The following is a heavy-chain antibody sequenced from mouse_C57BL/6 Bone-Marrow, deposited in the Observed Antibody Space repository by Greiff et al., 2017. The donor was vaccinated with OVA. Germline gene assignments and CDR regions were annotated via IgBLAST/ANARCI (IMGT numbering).Heavy chain of an antibody. Sequence: EVKLQESGAELVRPGASVKLSCTASGFNIKDDYMHWVKQRPEQGLEWIGWIDPENGDTEYASKFQGKATITADTSSNTAYLQLSSLTSEDTAVYYCMVRGFAYWGQGTLVTVSA. CDR2: IDPENGDT. CDR1: GFNIKDDY. J-gene: IGHJ3*01. V-gene: IGHV14-4*01. D-gene: IGHD2-2*01. CDR3: MVRGFAY.